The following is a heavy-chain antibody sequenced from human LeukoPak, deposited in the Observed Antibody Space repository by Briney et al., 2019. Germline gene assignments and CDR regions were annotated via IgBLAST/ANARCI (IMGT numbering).Heavy chain of an antibody. V-gene: IGHV3-74*01. Sequence: PGGSLRLSCAASGFTFSSYWMHRVRQAPGKGLVWVSRINSDGSSTSYADSVKGRFTISRDNAKNTLYLQMNSLRAEDTAVYYCARATPTMVRGVINYWGQGTLVTVSS. J-gene: IGHJ4*02. D-gene: IGHD3-10*01. CDR2: INSDGSST. CDR3: ARATPTMVRGVINY. CDR1: GFTFSSYW.